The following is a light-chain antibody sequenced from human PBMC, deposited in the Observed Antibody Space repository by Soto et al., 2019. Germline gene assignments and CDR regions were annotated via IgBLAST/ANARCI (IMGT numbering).Light chain of an antibody. V-gene: IGKV3-20*01. CDR2: GAS. CDR3: QQYGSSPRYT. Sequence: ESVLTQSPGTLSLSPGERATLSCRASQSVSSSYLAWYQQKPGQAPRLLIYGASSSATGIPDRFSGSGSGTDFPLTISRLEPEDFAVYYCQQYGSSPRYTFGQGTKLEIK. J-gene: IGKJ2*01. CDR1: QSVSSSY.